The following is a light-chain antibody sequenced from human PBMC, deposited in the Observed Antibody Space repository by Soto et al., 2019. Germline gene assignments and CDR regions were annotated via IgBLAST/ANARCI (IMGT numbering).Light chain of an antibody. CDR3: NSYTSITTLRGV. CDR1: SSDVGGDDF. V-gene: IGLV2-14*01. CDR2: DVS. Sequence: QSALTQPASVSGSPGQSITISCTGTSSDVGGDDFVSWYQQHPGESPKLIIYDVSHRPSGVSNRFSGSKSGNTASLTISGLQAEDEADYYCNSYTSITTLRGVFGTGTKVTVL. J-gene: IGLJ1*01.